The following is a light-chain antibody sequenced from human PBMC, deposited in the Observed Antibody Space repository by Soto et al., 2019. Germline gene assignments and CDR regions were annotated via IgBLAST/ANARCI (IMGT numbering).Light chain of an antibody. CDR3: QKYNSAPPVT. Sequence: DIQMTQSPSSLSASAGDRVTITCRASQGISNYLAWYQQKPGKVPKLLIYAASTLQSGVPSRFSGSGSGTDFTLTISSLQPEDVATYYCQKYNSAPPVTFGGGTKVEIK. V-gene: IGKV1-27*01. CDR2: AAS. J-gene: IGKJ4*01. CDR1: QGISNY.